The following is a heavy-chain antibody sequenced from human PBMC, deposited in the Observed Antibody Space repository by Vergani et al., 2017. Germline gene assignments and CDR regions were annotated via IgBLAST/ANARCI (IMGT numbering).Heavy chain of an antibody. CDR1: GFSFPGYA. CDR2: VSGSSATP. Sequence: EVQLLESGGDLVQPGGSLRLSCAASGFSFPGYAMSWVRQAPGKGLEWVSSVSGSSATPYYADSVKGRFIISRDNSKNTLHLQMNSLRADDTAVYFCAKTISGSYYQLDYWGQGTLVTVSS. D-gene: IGHD1-26*01. V-gene: IGHV3-23*01. J-gene: IGHJ4*02. CDR3: AKTISGSYYQLDY.